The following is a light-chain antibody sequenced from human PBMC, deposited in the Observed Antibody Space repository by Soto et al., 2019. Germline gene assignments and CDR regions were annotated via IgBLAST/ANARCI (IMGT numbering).Light chain of an antibody. J-gene: IGKJ1*01. CDR3: QQSSSTPWT. Sequence: DIQMTHSPSTLSGSVGDRVTITCRASQNINNYLNWYQHRPGKAPNLLIFGASTLQSGVPSRFSGSGSGTDFTLTISSLQPEDFATYYCQQSSSTPWTFGQGTKVDIK. V-gene: IGKV1-39*01. CDR1: QNINNY. CDR2: GAS.